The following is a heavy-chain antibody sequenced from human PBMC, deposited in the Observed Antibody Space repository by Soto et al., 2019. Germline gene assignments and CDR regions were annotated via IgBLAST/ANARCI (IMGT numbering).Heavy chain of an antibody. D-gene: IGHD3-16*01. Sequence: QVQLVQSEAEVKKPGASVKVSCKASGYNFRKYYLHWVRQAPGQGLEWVGIINPSGGQTNYAQKFQGRVTMTRDASTNTVYMEMSSLRFEDTAVYYCARDYVWESEDYFDSWGQGTQVTVSS. CDR1: GYNFRKYY. V-gene: IGHV1-46*01. J-gene: IGHJ4*02. CDR3: ARDYVWESEDYFDS. CDR2: INPSGGQT.